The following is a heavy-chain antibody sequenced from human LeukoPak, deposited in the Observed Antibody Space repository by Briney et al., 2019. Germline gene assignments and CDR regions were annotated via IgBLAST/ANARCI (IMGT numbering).Heavy chain of an antibody. D-gene: IGHD3-22*01. CDR1: GYTFTSYD. CDR3: ARDWFSSGFPYY. CDR2: ISTNNGDT. V-gene: IGHV1-18*01. Sequence: GSVKVSCKASGYTFTSYDINWVRQAPGQGLEWMGWISTNNGDTNYARDLQGRVTMTTDTSTSTAYMELRSLRSDDTAVYYCARDWFSSGFPYYWGQGTLVTVSS. J-gene: IGHJ4*02.